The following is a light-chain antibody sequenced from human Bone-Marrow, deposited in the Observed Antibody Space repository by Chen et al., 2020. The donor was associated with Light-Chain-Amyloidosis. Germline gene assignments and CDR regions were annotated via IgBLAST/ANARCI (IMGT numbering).Light chain of an antibody. CDR1: QTIRSNY. CDR2: GSS. V-gene: IGKV3-20*01. J-gene: IGKJ4*01. CDR3: QQYGTSPLT. Sequence: EIVLTQSPGTLSLSPGEGANLSCRASQTIRSNYLTWYQQKFGKAPRLLIYGSSSRATGIPDRFTGSGSGTDFTLTINRLEPEDFAMYYCQQYGTSPLTFGGGTKVEIK.